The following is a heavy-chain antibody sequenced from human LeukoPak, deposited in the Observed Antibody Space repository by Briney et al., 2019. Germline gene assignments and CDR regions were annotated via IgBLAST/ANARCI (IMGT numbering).Heavy chain of an antibody. Sequence: SETLSLTCTVSGGSISSGDYYWSWIRQPPGKGLEWIGYIYYSGSTYYTPSLRGRVTISVDTSKNQFSLNLSSVTAADTAVHYRARGYSLDYWGQGTLVTVSS. CDR3: ARGYSLDY. J-gene: IGHJ4*02. CDR2: IYYSGST. V-gene: IGHV4-30-4*01. CDR1: GGSISSGDYY. D-gene: IGHD5-18*01.